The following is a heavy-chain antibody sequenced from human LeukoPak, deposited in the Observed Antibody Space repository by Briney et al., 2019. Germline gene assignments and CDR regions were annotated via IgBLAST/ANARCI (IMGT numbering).Heavy chain of an antibody. D-gene: IGHD3-9*01. Sequence: PSETLSLTCAVYGGSFSGYYWSWIRQPPGKGLEWIGEINHSGSTNYNPSLKSQVTISVDTSKNQFSLKLSSVTAADTAVYYCARGGHASNTYYDILTGPKNIFDPWGQGTLVTVSS. CDR2: INHSGST. V-gene: IGHV4-34*01. CDR1: GGSFSGYY. CDR3: ARGGHASNTYYDILTGPKNIFDP. J-gene: IGHJ5*02.